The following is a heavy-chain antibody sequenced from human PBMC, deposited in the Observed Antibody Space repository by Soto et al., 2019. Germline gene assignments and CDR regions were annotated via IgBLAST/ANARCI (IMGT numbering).Heavy chain of an antibody. CDR2: INHSGST. CDR3: ARGLRGDGI. CDR1: GGSFSGYY. J-gene: IGHJ3*02. V-gene: IGHV4-34*01. Sequence: SETLSLTCAVYGGSFSGYYWSWIRQPPRKGLEWIGEINHSGSTNYNPSLKSRVTISVDTSKNQFSLKLSSVTAADTAVYYCARGLRGDGIWGQGTMVTVSS. D-gene: IGHD3-10*01.